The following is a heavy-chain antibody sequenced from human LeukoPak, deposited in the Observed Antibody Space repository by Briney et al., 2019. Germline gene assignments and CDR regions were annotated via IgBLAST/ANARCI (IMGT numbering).Heavy chain of an antibody. CDR3: ARDLGRYDSNQGPLDAFDT. J-gene: IGHJ3*02. CDR2: IYTGGST. CDR1: GFTVSSNY. V-gene: IGHV3-53*01. Sequence: GGSLRLSCAASGFTVSSNYMSWVRQAPGRGLEWVSVIYTGGSTYYADSVKGRFTISRDNSKNTLYLQMNSLRAEDTAVYYCARDLGRYDSNQGPLDAFDTWGQGTVVTVSS. D-gene: IGHD3-22*01.